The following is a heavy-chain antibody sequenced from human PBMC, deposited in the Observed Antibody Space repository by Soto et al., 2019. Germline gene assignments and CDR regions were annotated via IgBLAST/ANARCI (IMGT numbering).Heavy chain of an antibody. Sequence: QVQLVESGGGVVQPGRSLRLSCAASGFTFSSYAMHWVRQAPGKGLEWVAVISYDGSNKYYADSVKGRFTISRDNSKNTLYLQMNSLRAEDTAVYYCARGKAWFDYWGQGTLVTVSS. CDR2: ISYDGSNK. CDR1: GFTFSSYA. J-gene: IGHJ4*02. CDR3: ARGKAWFDY. V-gene: IGHV3-30-3*01.